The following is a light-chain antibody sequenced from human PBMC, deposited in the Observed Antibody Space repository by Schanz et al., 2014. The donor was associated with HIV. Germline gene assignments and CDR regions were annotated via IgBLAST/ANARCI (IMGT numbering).Light chain of an antibody. J-gene: IGLJ3*02. CDR2: EDN. CDR1: SGSIASNY. Sequence: FMLSQPHSVSESPGKTVTISCTGSSGSIASNYVQWYQQRPGSAPTTVIYEDNLRPSGVPDRFSGSIDSSSNSASLTISELQTEDEADYYCQSYGDNNAAVFGGGTKLTVL. V-gene: IGLV6-57*02. CDR3: QSYGDNNAAV.